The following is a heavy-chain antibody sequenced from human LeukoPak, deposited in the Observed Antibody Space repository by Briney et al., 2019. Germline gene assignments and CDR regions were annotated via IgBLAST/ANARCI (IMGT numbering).Heavy chain of an antibody. D-gene: IGHD2-15*01. CDR2: ISYSGST. V-gene: IGHV4-59*08. J-gene: IGHJ3*02. CDR3: ARHAGGWAFDI. CDR1: GGSISTYY. Sequence: SETLSLTCTVSGGSISTYYWSWIRRPPGKGLEWIGYISYSGSTNYNPSLKSRVTISVDTSKNQFSLKLSSVTAADTAVYYCARHAGGWAFDIWGQGTMVTVSS.